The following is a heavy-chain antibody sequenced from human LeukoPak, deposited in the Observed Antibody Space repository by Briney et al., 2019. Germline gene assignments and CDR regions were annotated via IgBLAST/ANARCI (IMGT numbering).Heavy chain of an antibody. CDR1: GGSFSGNY. D-gene: IGHD2-15*01. J-gene: IGHJ1*01. CDR3: AREAQYCSGGSCYGGYFQH. CDR2: INHSEAT. V-gene: IGHV4-34*01. Sequence: SETLPLTCAVYGGSFSGNYWSWIRQSPGKGLEWIGEINHSEATDYNPSFKSRVTISVDTSKNQFSLKLSSVTAADTAVYYCAREAQYCSGGSCYGGYFQHWGQGTLVTVSS.